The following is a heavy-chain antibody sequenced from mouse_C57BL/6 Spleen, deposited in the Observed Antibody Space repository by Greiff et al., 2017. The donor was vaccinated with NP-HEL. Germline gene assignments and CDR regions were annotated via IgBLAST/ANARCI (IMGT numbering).Heavy chain of an antibody. CDR2: IHPNSGST. V-gene: IGHV1-64*01. CDR3: ARGGSRLGWYFDV. Sequence: QVQLQQSGAELVKPGASVKLSCKASGYTFTSYWLHWVKQRPGQGLEWIGMIHPNSGSTNYNEKFKSKATLTVDKSSSTAYMQLSSLTSEDSAVYYGARGGSRLGWYFDVWGTGTTVTVSS. CDR1: GYTFTSYW. J-gene: IGHJ1*03. D-gene: IGHD3-3*01.